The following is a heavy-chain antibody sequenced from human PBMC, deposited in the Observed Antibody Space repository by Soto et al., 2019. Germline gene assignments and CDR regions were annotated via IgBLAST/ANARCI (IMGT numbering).Heavy chain of an antibody. CDR1: GDSISRGAYY. D-gene: IGHD5-18*01. CDR3: ARGRGYSYGLDP. J-gene: IGHJ5*02. Sequence: SETLSLTCTFSGDSISRGAYYWTWIRQHPVKGLEWIGYISNSGRTSYSPSLKSRVAISLDTSKNQFTLSLSSVTAADTAVYYCARGRGYSYGLDPWGQGTLVTVSS. CDR2: ISNSGRT. V-gene: IGHV4-30-4*08.